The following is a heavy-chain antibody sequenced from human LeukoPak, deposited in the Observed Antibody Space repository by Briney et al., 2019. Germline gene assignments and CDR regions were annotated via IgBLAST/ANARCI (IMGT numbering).Heavy chain of an antibody. CDR1: GGSISSSSYY. D-gene: IGHD6-19*01. V-gene: IGHV4-39*01. CDR3: ARRASGGWYQDY. CDR2: IYYSGST. J-gene: IGHJ4*02. Sequence: SETLSLTCTVSGGSISSSSYYWGWIRQPPGKGLEWIGSIYYSGSTYYNPSLKSRVTISVDTSKNQFSLKLSSVTAADTAVYYCARRASGGWYQDYWGQGTLVTVSS.